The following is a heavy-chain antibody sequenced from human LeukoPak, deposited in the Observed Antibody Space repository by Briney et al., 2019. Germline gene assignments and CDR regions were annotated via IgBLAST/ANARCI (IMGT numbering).Heavy chain of an antibody. D-gene: IGHD3-3*01. CDR1: GFTFSRHG. CDR3: ARDRAWNYFDY. V-gene: IGHV3-30*03. Sequence: GRSLRLSCAPSGFTFSRHGMHWVRQAPGKGLEWVAIISNDGSRKYYAHSVEGRFTISRDNPKNTLYLQMDSLRAEDTAVYYCARDRAWNYFDYWGQGTLDTVSS. J-gene: IGHJ4*02. CDR2: ISNDGSRK.